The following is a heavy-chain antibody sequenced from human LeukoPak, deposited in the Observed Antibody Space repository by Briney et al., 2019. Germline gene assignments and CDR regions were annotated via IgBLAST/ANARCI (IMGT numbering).Heavy chain of an antibody. CDR1: GYTFTSYY. V-gene: IGHV1-2*02. CDR3: ARDRGSTSCQFDY. J-gene: IGHJ4*02. Sequence: ASVKVSCKASGYTFTSYYMHWVRQAPGQGLEWMGIINPNSGGTNYAQKFQGRVTMTRDTSISTAYMELSRLRSDDTAVYYCARDRGSTSCQFDYWGQGTLVTVSS. CDR2: INPNSGGT. D-gene: IGHD2-2*01.